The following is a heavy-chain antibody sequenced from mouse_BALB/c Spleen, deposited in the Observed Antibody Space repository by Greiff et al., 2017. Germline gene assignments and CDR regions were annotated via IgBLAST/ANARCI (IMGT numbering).Heavy chain of an antibody. V-gene: IGHV1-69*01. CDR3: ARAGSSSCDY. D-gene: IGHD1-1*01. J-gene: IGHJ2*01. CDR1: GYTFTDYW. CDR2: IDTSDSYT. Sequence: VQLQQPGAELVMPGASVKMSCKASGYTFTDYWMHWVKQRPGQGLEWIGAIDTSDSYTSYNQKFKGKATLTVDESSSTAYMQLSSLTSEDSAVYYCARAGSSSCDYWGQGTTLTVSS.